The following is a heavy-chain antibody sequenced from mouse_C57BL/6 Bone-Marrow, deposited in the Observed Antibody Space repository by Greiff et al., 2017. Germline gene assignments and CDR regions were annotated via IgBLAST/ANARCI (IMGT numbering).Heavy chain of an antibody. J-gene: IGHJ4*01. CDR3: ARGGLTRDY. CDR1: GYTFTDYY. D-gene: IGHD3-1*01. V-gene: IGHV1-26*01. Sequence: VQLQQSGPELVKPGASVKISCKASGYTFTDYYMNWVKQSHGKSLEWIGDINPNNGGTSYNQKFKGKATLTVDKSSSTAYMELRSLTSEDSAVYYCARGGLTRDYWGQGTSVTVSS. CDR2: INPNNGGT.